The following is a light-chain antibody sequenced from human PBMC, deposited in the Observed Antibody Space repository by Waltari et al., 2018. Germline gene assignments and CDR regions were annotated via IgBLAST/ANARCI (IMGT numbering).Light chain of an antibody. V-gene: IGLV2-14*03. Sequence: QSALTQPASVSGSPGQSITISCTGTSSDVGPSNYVSWYQQYPGKAPTLIIYDVCYRPSGVSSRFSGSKSGNTVSLTISGLQAEDEADYYCNSYTTISTWVFGGGTKLTVL. CDR3: NSYTTISTWV. CDR1: SSDVGPSNY. CDR2: DVC. J-gene: IGLJ3*02.